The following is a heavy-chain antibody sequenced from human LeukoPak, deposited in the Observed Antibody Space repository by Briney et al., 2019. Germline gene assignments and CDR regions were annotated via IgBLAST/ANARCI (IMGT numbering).Heavy chain of an antibody. CDR1: GGTFSSYA. D-gene: IGHD5-12*01. J-gene: IGHJ3*02. V-gene: IGHV1-69*04. Sequence: SVKVSCKASGGTFSSYAISWVRQAPGQGLEWMGRIIPILGIANYAQKFQGRVTITADKSTSTANMELSSLRSEDTAVYYCARERGWGYGYPFDIWGQGTMVTVSS. CDR2: IIPILGIA. CDR3: ARERGWGYGYPFDI.